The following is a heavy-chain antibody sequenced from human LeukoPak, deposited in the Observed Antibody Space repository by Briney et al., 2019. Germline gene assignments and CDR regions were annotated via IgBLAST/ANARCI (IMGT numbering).Heavy chain of an antibody. D-gene: IGHD3-3*01. CDR2: ISSNGGST. CDR1: GFTFSSYA. CDR3: ARGAIFGVVVYYYMDV. Sequence: GGSLRLSCAASGFTFSSYAMHWVRQAPGKGLEYVSAISSNGGSTYYGNSVKGRFTISRDNSENTLYLQMGSLRAEDMAVYYCARGAIFGVVVYYYMDVWGKGTTVTVSS. J-gene: IGHJ6*03. V-gene: IGHV3-64*01.